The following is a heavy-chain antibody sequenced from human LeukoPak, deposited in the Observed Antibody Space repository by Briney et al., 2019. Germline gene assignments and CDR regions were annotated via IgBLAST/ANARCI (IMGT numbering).Heavy chain of an antibody. J-gene: IGHJ5*02. CDR3: ARDFDSSALYP. V-gene: IGHV5-51*01. D-gene: IGHD3-22*01. Sequence: GESLKISCKGSGYSFTSYWIGWVRQMPGKGLEWMGIIYPGDSNTKYSPSFQGQVTISADKSISTVYLQWSSLKASDTAMYYCARDFDSSALYPWGQGTLVTVSS. CDR2: IYPGDSNT. CDR1: GYSFTSYW.